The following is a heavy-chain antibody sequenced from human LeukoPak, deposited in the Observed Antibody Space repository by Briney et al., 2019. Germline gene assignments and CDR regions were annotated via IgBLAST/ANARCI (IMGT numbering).Heavy chain of an antibody. CDR1: GFTFSSYS. CDR2: ISSSSSYI. J-gene: IGHJ4*02. CDR3: AREDGGSSTSFDY. V-gene: IGHV3-21*01. D-gene: IGHD2-2*01. Sequence: PGGSLRLSCAASGFTFSSYSMNWVRQAPGKGLEWVSSISSSSSYIYYADSVKGRSTISRDNAKNSLYLQMNSLRAEDTAVYYCAREDGGSSTSFDYWGQGTLVTVSS.